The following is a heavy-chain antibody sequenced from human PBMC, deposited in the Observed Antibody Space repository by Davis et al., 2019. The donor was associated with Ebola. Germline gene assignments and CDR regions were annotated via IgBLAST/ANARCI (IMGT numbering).Heavy chain of an antibody. V-gene: IGHV4-39*07. CDR3: ARGGYCSSPNCHSLPYNPSFSAFYFDV. CDR2: VFYAGTT. Sequence: PSETLSLTCTVSGVSISDTYYYWDWLRQPPGKGLEWIGSVFYAGTTSYDPSLQSRVAISIDTSKNQFSLKFSSMTAADTAVYYCARGGYCSSPNCHSLPYNPSFSAFYFDVWGLGSLVTVSP. J-gene: IGHJ4*02. D-gene: IGHD2-2*01. CDR1: GVSISDTYYY.